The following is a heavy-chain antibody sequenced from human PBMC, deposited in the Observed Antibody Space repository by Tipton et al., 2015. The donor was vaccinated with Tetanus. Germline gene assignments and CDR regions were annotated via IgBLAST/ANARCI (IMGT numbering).Heavy chain of an antibody. V-gene: IGHV3-33*01. J-gene: IGHJ6*02. CDR3: ARVPYDNYYYYGMDV. CDR1: GFTFSSYG. CDR2: IWYDGSNK. D-gene: IGHD3-9*01. Sequence: SLRLSCAASGFTFSSYGMHWVRQAPGKGLEWVAVIWYDGSNKYYADSVKGRFTISRDNSKNTPYLQMNSLRAEDTAVYYCARVPYDNYYYYGMDVWGQGTTVTVSS.